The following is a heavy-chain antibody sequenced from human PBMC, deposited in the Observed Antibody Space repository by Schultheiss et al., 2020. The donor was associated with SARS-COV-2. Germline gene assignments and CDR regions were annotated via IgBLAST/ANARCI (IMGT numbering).Heavy chain of an antibody. J-gene: IGHJ4*02. V-gene: IGHV1-18*01. D-gene: IGHD2-8*01. CDR1: GYTFTSYA. CDR3: ARALYCTNGVCYTEPFDY. CDR2: IIPIFGTA. Sequence: ASVKVSCKASGYTFTSYAISWVRQAPGQGLEWMGGIIPIFGTANYAQKLQGRVTMTTDTSTSTAYMELRSLRSDDTAVYYCARALYCTNGVCYTEPFDYWGQGTLVTVSS.